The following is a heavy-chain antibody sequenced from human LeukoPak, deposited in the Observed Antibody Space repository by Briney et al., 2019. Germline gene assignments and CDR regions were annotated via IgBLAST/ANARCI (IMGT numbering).Heavy chain of an antibody. Sequence: SETLSLTCAVYGGSISSYFWSWIRQPPGKGLEWIGEINYSGSTNYNPSLKSRVTISVHTSSNQFSLKLSSVTAADTAIYYCTYCSSNSCYKGHMDVWGRGTTVTVSS. V-gene: IGHV4-34*01. J-gene: IGHJ6*03. D-gene: IGHD2-2*02. CDR3: TYCSSNSCYKGHMDV. CDR1: GGSISSYF. CDR2: INYSGST.